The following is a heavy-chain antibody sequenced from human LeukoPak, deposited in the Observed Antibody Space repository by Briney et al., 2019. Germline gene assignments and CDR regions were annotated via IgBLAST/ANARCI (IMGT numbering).Heavy chain of an antibody. CDR2: IKSNRGGGTT. V-gene: IGHV3-15*01. D-gene: IGHD3-22*01. Sequence: PGGSLRLSCAASGFTFSDAWMSWVCQAPGKGLQWVGRIKSNRGGGTTDFAAPVKGRFTLSRDDSKNMIYLQMNSLKTEDTAVYYCTWITLIEGLMGHWGQRSLVTVSS. CDR1: GFTFSDAW. CDR3: TWITLIEGLMGH. J-gene: IGHJ4*02.